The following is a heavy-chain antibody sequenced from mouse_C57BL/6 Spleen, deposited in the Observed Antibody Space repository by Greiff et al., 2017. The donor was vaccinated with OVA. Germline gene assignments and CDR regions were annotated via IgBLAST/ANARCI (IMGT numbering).Heavy chain of an antibody. Sequence: EVMLVESGGGLVKPGGSLKLSCAASGFTFSSYTMSWVRQTPEKRLEWVATISGGGGNTYYPDSVKGRFTISRDNAKNTLYLQMSSLRSEDTALYYCARQNYYGLDDWGQGTTLTVSS. D-gene: IGHD1-2*01. V-gene: IGHV5-9*01. J-gene: IGHJ2*01. CDR2: ISGGGGNT. CDR1: GFTFSSYT. CDR3: ARQNYYGLDD.